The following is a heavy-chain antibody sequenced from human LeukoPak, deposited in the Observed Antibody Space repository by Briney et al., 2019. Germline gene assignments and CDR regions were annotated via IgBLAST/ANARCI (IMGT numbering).Heavy chain of an antibody. J-gene: IGHJ3*02. CDR1: GDSISSTSSF. CDR2: IYYSGST. Sequence: SETLSLTCTVSGDSISSTSSFWAWIRQPPGKGLEWIANIYYSGSTHYNPSLKSRVTISVDTSENHFSLKVTSVTAADTAVYYCARWRHGYNSVDAFDIWGQGVMVTVSS. V-gene: IGHV4-39*01. D-gene: IGHD5-24*01. CDR3: ARWRHGYNSVDAFDI.